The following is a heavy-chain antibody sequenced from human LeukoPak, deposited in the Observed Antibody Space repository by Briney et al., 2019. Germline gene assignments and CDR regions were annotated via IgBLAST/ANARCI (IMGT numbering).Heavy chain of an antibody. V-gene: IGHV3-7*05. Sequence: GGSLRLSCAASGFSFSSHWMNWVRQAAGKGLEWVANINPDGSGKYYVDSVKGRFSISRDSAKSSMYLQMDSLRAEDTAVYYCARGIHNSCDYWGQGALVTVSS. CDR2: INPDGSGK. CDR1: GFSFSSHW. CDR3: ARGIHNSCDY. J-gene: IGHJ4*02. D-gene: IGHD6-6*01.